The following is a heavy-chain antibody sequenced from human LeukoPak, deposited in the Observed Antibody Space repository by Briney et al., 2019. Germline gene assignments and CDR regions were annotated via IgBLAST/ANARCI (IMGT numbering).Heavy chain of an antibody. D-gene: IGHD6-19*01. CDR2: IYHSGST. CDR3: ATSIAVAGRSAWFDP. Sequence: PSETLSLTCTVSGYSISSGYYWGWIRQPPGKGLEWIGSIYHSGSTYYNPSLKSRVTISVDTSKNQFSLKLSSVTAADTAVYYCATSIAVAGRSAWFDPWGQGTLVTVSS. J-gene: IGHJ5*02. V-gene: IGHV4-38-2*02. CDR1: GYSISSGYY.